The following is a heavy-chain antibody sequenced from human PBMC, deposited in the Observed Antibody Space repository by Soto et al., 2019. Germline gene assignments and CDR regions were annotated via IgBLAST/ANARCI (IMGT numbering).Heavy chain of an antibody. V-gene: IGHV3-53*01. J-gene: IGHJ6*02. D-gene: IGHD4-17*01. Sequence: GGSLRLSCAASGFTVSSNYMSWVRQAPGKGLEWVSVIYSGGSTYYADSVKGRFTISRDNSKNTLYLQMNSLRAEDTAVYYCATTVTTRTYYYYGMDVWGQGTTVTVSS. CDR1: GFTVSSNY. CDR2: IYSGGST. CDR3: ATTVTTRTYYYYGMDV.